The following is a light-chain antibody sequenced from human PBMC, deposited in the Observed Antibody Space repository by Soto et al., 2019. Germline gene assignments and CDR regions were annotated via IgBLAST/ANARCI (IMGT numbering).Light chain of an antibody. J-gene: IGLJ2*01. CDR2: SDD. CDR1: NSNIRINF. Sequence: QSVLTQPPSASGTPGQRVTISCSGSNSNIRINFVSWYQQFPGTAPKLVIYSDDQRPSGVPDRFSASKSGTSASLAISGLQSEDEADYYCAAWDDSLNGSLFGGGTKLTGL. V-gene: IGLV1-44*01. CDR3: AAWDDSLNGSL.